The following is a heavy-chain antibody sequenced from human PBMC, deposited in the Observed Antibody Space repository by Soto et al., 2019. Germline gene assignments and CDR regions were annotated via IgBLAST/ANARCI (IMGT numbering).Heavy chain of an antibody. D-gene: IGHD2-21*01. Sequence: QVQLQESGPGLVKPSQTLSLTCSVSGASISSGGYYWNWIRQHPGKGLEWIGYIYYSGTTSYSPSVKSRVTTSVVTSKIQISMKLTSVTAADTAVYYCAASWVGCGGFNYYGMDVWGQGTTVTVSS. J-gene: IGHJ6*02. V-gene: IGHV4-31*03. CDR2: IYYSGTT. CDR3: AASWVGCGGFNYYGMDV. CDR1: GASISSGGYY.